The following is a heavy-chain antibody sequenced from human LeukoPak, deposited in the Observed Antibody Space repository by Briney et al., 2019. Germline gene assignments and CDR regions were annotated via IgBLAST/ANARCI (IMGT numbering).Heavy chain of an antibody. D-gene: IGHD6-19*01. J-gene: IGHJ4*02. CDR3: ARDGGYSRGWTYGAGDY. CDR1: GFTFSNYV. Sequence: GGSLRLSCAASGFTFSNYVMHWVRQAPGKGLERVAVISNDGSEKYYADSVKGRFTISRDNSRNTLYLQLNGLRAEDTALYYCARDGGYSRGWTYGAGDYWGQGTLVTVSS. CDR2: ISNDGSEK. V-gene: IGHV3-30*04.